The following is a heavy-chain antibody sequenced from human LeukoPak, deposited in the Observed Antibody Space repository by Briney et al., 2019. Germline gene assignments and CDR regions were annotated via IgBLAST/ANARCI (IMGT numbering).Heavy chain of an antibody. J-gene: IGHJ3*02. D-gene: IGHD3-10*01. V-gene: IGHV1-18*01. CDR1: GYTFTSYG. CDR2: ISAYNGNR. CDR3: ARVGGGSGSYYIFSPHDAFDI. Sequence: ASVKVSCKASGYTFTSYGISWVPHDPGQGLECMGWISAYNGNRNYAQMLQGTVTMNTDTSTSTAYMELRILRYDDTAVYYCARVGGGSGSYYIFSPHDAFDIWGQGTMVTVSS.